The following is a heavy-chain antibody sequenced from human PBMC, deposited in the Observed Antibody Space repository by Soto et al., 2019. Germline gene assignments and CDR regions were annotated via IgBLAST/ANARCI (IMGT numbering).Heavy chain of an antibody. V-gene: IGHV4-31*03. CDR1: GGSISSGGYY. CDR3: ARGGEGERFLEWLPPRALYGMDV. J-gene: IGHJ6*02. D-gene: IGHD3-3*01. Sequence: PSETLSLTCTVSGGSISSGGYYWSWIRQHPGKGLEWIGYIYYSGSTYYNPSLKSRVTISVDTSKNQFPLKLSSVTAADTAVYYCARGGEGERFLEWLPPRALYGMDVWGQGTTVTVSS. CDR2: IYYSGST.